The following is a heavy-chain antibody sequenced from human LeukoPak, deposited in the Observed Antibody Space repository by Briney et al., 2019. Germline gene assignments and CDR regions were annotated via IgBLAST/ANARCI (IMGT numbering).Heavy chain of an antibody. D-gene: IGHD1-26*01. V-gene: IGHV3-15*01. CDR3: TTLVGAPTY. CDR1: GFNFNYAW. CDR2: IKSETDGGAK. J-gene: IGHJ4*02. Sequence: GGSLRLSCAASGFNFNYAWMTWVRRAPGKGLEWVGRIKSETDGGAKDYAAPVKGRFSISRNDSKSILYLEMTSLKTEDTAVYYCTTLVGAPTYWGQGTLVTVSS.